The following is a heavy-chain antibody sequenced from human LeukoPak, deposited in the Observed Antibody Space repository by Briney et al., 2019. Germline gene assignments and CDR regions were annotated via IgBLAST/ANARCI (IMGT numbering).Heavy chain of an antibody. CDR1: GFTSGDYA. V-gene: IGHV3-49*03. CDR2: IRSKAYGGTT. CDR3: TRGSIAAAGTMWDYYYYGMDV. Sequence: PGGSLRLSCTASGFTSGDYALSWFRQAPGKGLEWVGFIRSKAYGGTTEYAASAKGRFTISRDDSKSIAYLQMNSLKIEDTAVYYCTRGSIAAAGTMWDYYYYGMDVWGQGTTVTVSS. J-gene: IGHJ6*02. D-gene: IGHD6-13*01.